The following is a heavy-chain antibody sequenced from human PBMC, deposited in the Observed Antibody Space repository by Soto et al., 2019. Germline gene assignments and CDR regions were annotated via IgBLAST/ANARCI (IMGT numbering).Heavy chain of an antibody. J-gene: IGHJ3*02. V-gene: IGHV1-69*13. Sequence: SVKVSCKASGYTFRSYGISWVRQAPGQGLEWMGGIIPIFGTANYAQKFQGRVTITADESTSTAYMELSSLRSEDTAVYYCARRGDYSDAFDIWGQGTMVTVSS. CDR2: IIPIFGTA. CDR3: ARRGDYSDAFDI. D-gene: IGHD2-15*01. CDR1: GYTFRSYG.